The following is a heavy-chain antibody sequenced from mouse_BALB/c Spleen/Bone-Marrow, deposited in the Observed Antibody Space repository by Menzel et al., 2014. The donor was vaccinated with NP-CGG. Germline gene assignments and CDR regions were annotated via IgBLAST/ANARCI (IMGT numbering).Heavy chain of an antibody. CDR3: SKDGGYDHSYYFYD. J-gene: IGHJ2*02. CDR1: GFTFSAYS. CDR2: ISSGGHDT. V-gene: IGHV5-6-4*01. Sequence: EVQRVKTGRSLVKPGGSLKLSCAASGFTFSAYSMSWVRQTPEQRLEWVATISSGGHDTFYPDSVKGRFTISRDNAKNKLYLQMSSLKSEDTDRYYGSKDGGYDHSYYFYDLGQGTSLTVSS. D-gene: IGHD2-3*01.